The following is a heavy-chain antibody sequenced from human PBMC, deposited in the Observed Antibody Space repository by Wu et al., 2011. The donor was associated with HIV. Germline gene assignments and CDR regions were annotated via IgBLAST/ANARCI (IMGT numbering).Heavy chain of an antibody. D-gene: IGHD2-15*01. CDR3: ARGKQVVVAAGYYYYYGMDV. CDR2: IYPGDSDT. V-gene: IGHV5-51*01. J-gene: IGHJ6*02. CDR1: GYSFTSYW. Sequence: VQLVQSGAEVKKARESLKISCKGSGYSFTSYWIGWVRQMPGKGLEWMGIIYPGDSDTRYSPSFQGQVTISADKSISTAYLQWSSLKASDTAMYYCARGKQVVVAAGYYYYYGMDVWGQGTTVTVSS.